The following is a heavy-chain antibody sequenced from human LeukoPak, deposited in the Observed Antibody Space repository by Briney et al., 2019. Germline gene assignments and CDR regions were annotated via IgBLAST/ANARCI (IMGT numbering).Heavy chain of an antibody. CDR3: GTERRRLIVVPAAIP. CDR2: ISGSGGST. Sequence: PGGSLRLSCAASGFTFSSYAMSWVRQAPGKGLEWVSAISGSGGSTYYADSVKGRFTISRDNSKNTLYLQMNSLRAEDTAVYYCGTERRRLIVVPAAIPWGQGTLVTVSS. J-gene: IGHJ5*02. V-gene: IGHV3-23*01. D-gene: IGHD2-2*01. CDR1: GFTFSSYA.